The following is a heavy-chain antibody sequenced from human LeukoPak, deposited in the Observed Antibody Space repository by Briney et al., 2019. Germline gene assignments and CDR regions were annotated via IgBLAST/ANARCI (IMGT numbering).Heavy chain of an antibody. CDR3: AKSWNDVKYYYGMDV. D-gene: IGHD1-1*01. J-gene: IGHJ6*02. Sequence: GGSLRLSCAASGFTFSSYGMHWVRQAPGKGLEWVAFIRYDGSNKYYADSVKGRFTISRDNSKNTLYLQMNGLRAEDTAVYYCAKSWNDVKYYYGMDVWGQGTTVTVSS. CDR2: IRYDGSNK. CDR1: GFTFSSYG. V-gene: IGHV3-30*02.